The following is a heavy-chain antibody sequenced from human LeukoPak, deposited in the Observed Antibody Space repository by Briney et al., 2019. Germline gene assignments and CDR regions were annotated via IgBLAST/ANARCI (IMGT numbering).Heavy chain of an antibody. Sequence: SETLSLTCTVSGGSISSGGYYWSWIRQHPGKGLEWIGYIYYSGSTYYNPSLKSRVTISVDTSKNQFSLKLSSVTAADTAVYYCARELRNDDAFDTWGQGTMVTVSS. J-gene: IGHJ3*02. CDR3: ARELRNDDAFDT. CDR1: GGSISSGGYY. CDR2: IYYSGST. V-gene: IGHV4-31*03.